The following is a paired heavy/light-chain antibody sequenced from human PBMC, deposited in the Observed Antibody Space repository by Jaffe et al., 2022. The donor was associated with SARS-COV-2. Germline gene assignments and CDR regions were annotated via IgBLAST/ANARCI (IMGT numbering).Heavy chain of an antibody. D-gene: IGHD2-2*01. CDR2: INHSGST. CDR3: ARGRRGRQGYQFSNIYYYYDMDV. V-gene: IGHV4-34*01. CDR1: GGSFSGYY. J-gene: IGHJ6*03. Sequence: QVQLQQWGAGLLKPSETLSLTCAVYGGSFSGYYWSWIRQPPGKGLEWIGEINHSGSTNYNPSLKSRVTISVDTSKNQFSLKLSSVTAADTAVYYCARGRRGRQGYQFSNIYYYYDMDVWGKGTTVTVSS.
Light chain of an antibody. J-gene: IGLJ3*02. V-gene: IGLV1-51*02. CDR3: GTWDSSLSWV. CDR1: SSNIGNNY. CDR2: ENN. Sequence: QSVLTQPPSVSAAPGQKVTISCSGSSSNIGNNYVSWYQHLPGTAPKLLIYENNKRPSGIPDRFSGSKSGTSATLGITGLQTGDEADYYCGTWDSSLSWVFGGGTKLTVL.